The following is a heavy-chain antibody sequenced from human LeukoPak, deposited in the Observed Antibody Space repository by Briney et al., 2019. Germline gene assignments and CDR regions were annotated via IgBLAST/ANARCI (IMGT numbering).Heavy chain of an antibody. V-gene: IGHV1-2*02. CDR1: GYTFTGYY. Sequence: ASVKVSCKASGYTFTGYYMHWVRQAPGQGLEWMGWINPNSGGTNYAQKFQGRVTMTRDTSISTAYMELSRLRSDDTAVYYCARGPDILAGYYDYWGQGTLVTVSS. J-gene: IGHJ4*02. D-gene: IGHD3-9*01. CDR3: ARGPDILAGYYDY. CDR2: INPNSGGT.